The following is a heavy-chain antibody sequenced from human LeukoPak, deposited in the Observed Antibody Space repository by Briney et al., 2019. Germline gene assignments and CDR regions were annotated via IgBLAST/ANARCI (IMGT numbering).Heavy chain of an antibody. CDR3: AKSNGYGLVDI. Sequence: ASETLSLTCNVSGSSISGAYYWAWIRQPPGKGLEWIGSIYHSGSTYYNPSLKSRVTMSLDTSKNQFSLKLSSVTAADTAVYYCAKSNGYGLVDIWGQGTMVTVSS. V-gene: IGHV4-38-2*02. D-gene: IGHD3-10*01. CDR2: IYHSGST. CDR1: GSSISGAYY. J-gene: IGHJ3*02.